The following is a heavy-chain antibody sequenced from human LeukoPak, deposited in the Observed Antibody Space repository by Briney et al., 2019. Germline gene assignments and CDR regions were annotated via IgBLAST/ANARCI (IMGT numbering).Heavy chain of an antibody. D-gene: IGHD4-17*01. Sequence: GVLRLSCAASGFTFSSYAMHWVRQAPGKGLEWVAVISYDGSNKYYADSVKGRFTISRDNSKNTLYLQMNSLRAEDTAVYYCARGGAQFDYWGQGTLVTVSS. CDR3: ARGGAQFDY. CDR2: ISYDGSNK. CDR1: GFTFSSYA. V-gene: IGHV3-30-3*01. J-gene: IGHJ4*02.